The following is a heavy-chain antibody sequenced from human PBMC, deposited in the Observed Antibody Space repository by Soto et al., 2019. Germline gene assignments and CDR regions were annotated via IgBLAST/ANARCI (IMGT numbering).Heavy chain of an antibody. Sequence: HPGGSLRLSCAASGVTFSSYAMSWVRLAPGKGLNWVSSISGSGGTTYYADSVKGRFTISRDNSKNTVYLQMNSLRAEDTAVYYCAQGTNWNYKYWGQGTLVTVSS. J-gene: IGHJ4*02. CDR3: AQGTNWNYKY. CDR1: GVTFSSYA. CDR2: ISGSGGTT. V-gene: IGHV3-23*01. D-gene: IGHD1-7*01.